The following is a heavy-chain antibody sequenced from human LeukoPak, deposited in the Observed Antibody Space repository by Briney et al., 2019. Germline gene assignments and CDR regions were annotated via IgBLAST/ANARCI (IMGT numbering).Heavy chain of an antibody. CDR3: ASNQNCGGDCYPSSYYYYYMDV. CDR2: ISGSGGST. D-gene: IGHD2-21*02. CDR1: GFTFSNFG. J-gene: IGHJ6*03. Sequence: GGTLRLSCAASGFTFSNFGMSWVRQAPGKGLEWVSVISGSGGSTYYADSVKGRFTISRDNAKNSLYLQMNSLRAEDTAVYYCASNQNCGGDCYPSSYYYYYMDVWGKGTTVTVSS. V-gene: IGHV3-23*01.